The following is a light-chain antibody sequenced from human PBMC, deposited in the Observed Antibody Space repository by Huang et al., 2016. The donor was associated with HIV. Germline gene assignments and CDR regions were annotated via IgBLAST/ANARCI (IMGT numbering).Light chain of an antibody. Sequence: DIVLTQSPGTLSLSPGARAALSPRASQNITNNYLAWYQQRSGQAPRLLIYGASNRAMGIPDRFSGSGSGTDFTLIINRLEPQDSAVYYCQQYLSSPLTFGGGTNVEIK. CDR3: QQYLSSPLT. CDR1: QNITNNY. V-gene: IGKV3-20*01. J-gene: IGKJ4*01. CDR2: GAS.